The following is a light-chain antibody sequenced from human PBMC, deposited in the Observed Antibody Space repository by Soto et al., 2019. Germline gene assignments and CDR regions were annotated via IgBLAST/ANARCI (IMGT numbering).Light chain of an antibody. CDR1: SSDVGGYNY. V-gene: IGLV2-8*01. CDR2: EVS. Sequence: QSVLTQPPSASGSHGQSVTISCTGTSSDVGGYNYVSWYQQHPGKAPKLMIYEVSKRPSGVPDRFSGSKSGNTASLTVSGLQAEDEADYYCSLYAGSNNYVVFGGGTKLTVL. J-gene: IGLJ2*01. CDR3: SLYAGSNNYVV.